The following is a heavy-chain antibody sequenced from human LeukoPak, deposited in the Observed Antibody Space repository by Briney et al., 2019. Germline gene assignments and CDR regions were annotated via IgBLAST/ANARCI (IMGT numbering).Heavy chain of an antibody. Sequence: PGGSLRLSCAASGFTFSSYSMNWVRQAPGKGLEWVSYISSSSSTIYYADSVKGRFTISRDNAKNSLYLQMNSLRDEDTTVYYCARDVQGGTPARPDYWGQGTLVTVSS. CDR1: GFTFSSYS. V-gene: IGHV3-48*02. J-gene: IGHJ4*02. D-gene: IGHD1-26*01. CDR3: ARDVQGGTPARPDY. CDR2: ISSSSSTI.